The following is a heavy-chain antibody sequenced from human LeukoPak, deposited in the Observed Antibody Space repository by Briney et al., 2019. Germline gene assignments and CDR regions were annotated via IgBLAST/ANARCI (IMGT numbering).Heavy chain of an antibody. Sequence: GASVKVSCKASGYTFTSYGISWVRQAPGQGLEWMGWISAYNGNTNYAQKLQGRVTMTRDTSTSTVYMELSSLRSEDTAVYYCARAAGPGYCSSTSCYRSWFDPWGQGTLVTVSS. CDR3: ARAAGPGYCSSTSCYRSWFDP. CDR2: ISAYNGNT. V-gene: IGHV1-18*01. CDR1: GYTFTSYG. J-gene: IGHJ5*02. D-gene: IGHD2-2*01.